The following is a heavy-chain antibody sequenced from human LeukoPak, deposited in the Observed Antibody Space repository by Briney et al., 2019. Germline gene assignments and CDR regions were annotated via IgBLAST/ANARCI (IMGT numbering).Heavy chain of an antibody. Sequence: SGGSLRLSCAASGFTFSSYGIHWVRQAPGKGLEWVAFIRYDGSNKYYAESVKGRFTISRDNSKNTLYLQMNSLRAEDTAVYYCAKDYEGVRYYDFWSGYYTGYYFDYWGQGTLVTVSS. CDR2: IRYDGSNK. CDR1: GFTFSSYG. D-gene: IGHD3-3*01. J-gene: IGHJ4*02. V-gene: IGHV3-30*02. CDR3: AKDYEGVRYYDFWSGYYTGYYFDY.